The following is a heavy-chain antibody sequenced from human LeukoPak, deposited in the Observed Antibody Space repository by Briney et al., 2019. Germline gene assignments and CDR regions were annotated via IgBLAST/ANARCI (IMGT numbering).Heavy chain of an antibody. CDR1: GFTVSSNY. CDR3: ARDGGNNSWYGMDV. D-gene: IGHD4-23*01. V-gene: IGHV3-66*01. CDR2: IYSGGST. J-gene: IGHJ6*02. Sequence: GGSLRLSCAASGFTVSSNYMSWVRQAPGKGLEWVSVIYSGGSTYYADSVEGRFTISRDNSKNTLYLQMNSLRVEDTAIYYCARDGGNNSWYGMDVWGQGTTVTVSS.